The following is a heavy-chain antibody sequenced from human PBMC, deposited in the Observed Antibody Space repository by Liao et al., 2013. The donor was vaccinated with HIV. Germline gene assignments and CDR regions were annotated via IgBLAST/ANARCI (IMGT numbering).Heavy chain of an antibody. CDR1: GGSISNYF. D-gene: IGHD1-26*01. CDR2: IYNSGNT. J-gene: IGHJ3*02. CDR3: AREWDNNGFDAFDI. V-gene: IGHV4-59*01. Sequence: QVQLQESGPGLVKPSETLSLTCSVSGGSISNYFWSWIRQPPGKGLEWIGYIYNSGNTNYNPSLKSRVTMLVDTSNNQFSLRLSSVTAADTAVYYCAREWDNNGFDAFDIWGQGTMVTVSS.